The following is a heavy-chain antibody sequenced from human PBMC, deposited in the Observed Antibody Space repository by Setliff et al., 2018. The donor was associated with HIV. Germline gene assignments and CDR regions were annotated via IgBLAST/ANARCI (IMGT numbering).Heavy chain of an antibody. J-gene: IGHJ4*02. CDR2: ISYTGST. Sequence: SETLSLTCTVPGGSIDRSNYYWGWIRQPPGKGLEWIGTISYTGSTYYDPSLKSRVTISLDTSKNQFFLKLSSVTAPDTAIYYCARQTWEYYDTLTGYYRSPKNFDSWGQGTQVTVSS. V-gene: IGHV4-39*01. CDR3: ARQTWEYYDTLTGYYRSPKNFDS. D-gene: IGHD3-9*01. CDR1: GGSIDRSNYY.